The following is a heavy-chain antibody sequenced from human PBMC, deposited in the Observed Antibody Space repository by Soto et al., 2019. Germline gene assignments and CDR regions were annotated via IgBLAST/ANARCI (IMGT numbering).Heavy chain of an antibody. J-gene: IGHJ4*02. CDR1: GGSISDYY. CDR3: ARGVNFDY. D-gene: IGHD2-21*01. Sequence: QVQLQESGPGLVRPSETLSLTCTVSGGSISDYYWSWIRQPPGKELEWIGYIFYSGSTTYNPSLKSRVTLSVDPSKHQFSLKMRSVTAADTAVYYCARGVNFDYWGQGTLVTVSS. V-gene: IGHV4-59*01. CDR2: IFYSGST.